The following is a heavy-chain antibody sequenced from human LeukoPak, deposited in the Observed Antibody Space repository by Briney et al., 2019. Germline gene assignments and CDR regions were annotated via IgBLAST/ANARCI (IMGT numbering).Heavy chain of an antibody. D-gene: IGHD2-21*02. Sequence: GRSLRLSCAASGFTFNGYGMHWVRQAPGKGLEGGALISYDGTIKYYADSVKGRFTISRDNSKNTLYLQLNSLRAEDTALYYCAKDVTAPYFDDWGQGTLVTVSS. V-gene: IGHV3-30*18. CDR1: GFTFNGYG. CDR3: AKDVTAPYFDD. J-gene: IGHJ4*02. CDR2: ISYDGTIK.